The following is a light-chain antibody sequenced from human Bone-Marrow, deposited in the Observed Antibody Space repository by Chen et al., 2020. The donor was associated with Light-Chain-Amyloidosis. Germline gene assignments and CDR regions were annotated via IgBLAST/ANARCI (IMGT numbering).Light chain of an antibody. J-gene: IGLJ3*02. CDR3: CSYAGSYTLWV. Sequence: QSALTQPRSVSGSPGPSVTISCTGTSSDVGGYNYVSWYQQHPGKAPKLMIYYFSKRPSGVPDRFSGTKSGNTASLTISGLQAEDEADYYCCSYAGSYTLWVFGGGTKLTVL. CDR1: SSDVGGYNY. V-gene: IGLV2-11*01. CDR2: YFS.